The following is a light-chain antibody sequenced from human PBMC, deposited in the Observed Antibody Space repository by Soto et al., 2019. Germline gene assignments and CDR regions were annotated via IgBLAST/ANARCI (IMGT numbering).Light chain of an antibody. V-gene: IGKV3-15*01. CDR2: GAS. CDR3: QQYGNSLWT. Sequence: IVMTQSPATLSVSPWGRATLSCRASQGVSSNLAWYQQKPGQAPRLLIYGASTRATGIPDRFSGSGSGTDFTLTISRLEPEDFAVYFCQQYGNSLWTFGQGTKVDIK. J-gene: IGKJ1*01. CDR1: QGVSSN.